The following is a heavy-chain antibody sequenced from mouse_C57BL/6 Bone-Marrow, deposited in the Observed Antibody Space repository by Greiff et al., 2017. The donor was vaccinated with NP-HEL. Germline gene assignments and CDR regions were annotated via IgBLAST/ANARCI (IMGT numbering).Heavy chain of an antibody. CDR2: IYPRSGNT. V-gene: IGHV1-81*01. CDR1: GYTFTSYG. Sequence: VKLMESGAELARPGASVKLSCKASGYTFTSYGISWVKQRTGQGLEWIGEIYPRSGNTYYNEKFKGKATLTADKSSSTAYMELRSLTSEDSAVYFCARSYYYGSSLYAMDYWGQGTSVTVSS. J-gene: IGHJ4*01. CDR3: ARSYYYGSSLYAMDY. D-gene: IGHD1-1*01.